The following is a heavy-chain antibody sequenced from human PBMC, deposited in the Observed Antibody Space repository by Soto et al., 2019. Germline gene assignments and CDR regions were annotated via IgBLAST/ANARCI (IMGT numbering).Heavy chain of an antibody. CDR1: GFTFSSYE. CDR3: ARGPVIVYSGSPEAAFDI. D-gene: IGHD1-26*01. CDR2: ISSSGGTI. V-gene: IGHV3-48*03. J-gene: IGHJ3*02. Sequence: PGGSLRLSCAASGFTFSSYEMNWVRQAPGKGLEWLSYISSSGGTIYHAESVKGRFTISRDNAKNSLYLQMNSLRAEDTALYYCARGPVIVYSGSPEAAFDIWGQGTMVTV.